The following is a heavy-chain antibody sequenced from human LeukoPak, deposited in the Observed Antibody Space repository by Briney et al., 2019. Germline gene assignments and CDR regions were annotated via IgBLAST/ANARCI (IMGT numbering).Heavy chain of an antibody. CDR1: GYTFSSYG. V-gene: IGHV1-18*01. CDR2: ISAYSGNT. D-gene: IGHD3-10*01. J-gene: IGHJ4*02. Sequence: GASVKVSCKASGYTFSSYGLSWVRQAPGQGLKWMGWISAYSGNTNDAQKLQGRVTITTDTSTSTAYMELRSLRSDDAAVYYCARASSVRGVTFYDYWGQGTLVTVSS. CDR3: ARASSVRGVTFYDY.